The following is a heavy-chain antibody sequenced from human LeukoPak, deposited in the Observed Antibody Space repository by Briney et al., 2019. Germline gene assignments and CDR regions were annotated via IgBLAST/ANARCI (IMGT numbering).Heavy chain of an antibody. J-gene: IGHJ4*02. CDR2: INHSGST. V-gene: IGHV4-34*01. Sequence: SETLSLTCAAYGGSFSGYYWSWIRQPPGKGLEWIGEINHSGSTNYNPSLKSRVTISVDTSKNQFSLKLSSVTAADTAVYYCARGGMSGGYMVRGRYYFDYWGQGTLVTVSS. D-gene: IGHD3-10*01. CDR3: ARGGMSGGYMVRGRYYFDY. CDR1: GGSFSGYY.